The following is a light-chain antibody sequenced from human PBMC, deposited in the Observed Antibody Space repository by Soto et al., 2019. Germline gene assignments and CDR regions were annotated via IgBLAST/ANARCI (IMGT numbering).Light chain of an antibody. Sequence: SVLTQPPSSFGAPGQSVTICCSGTSSDVGGYNYVSRDQQHPGKAPKLMIYDVSKPPSGVPDRFSGSKAGNTASLTVSGLQAEDAADYYCSSYAGTHIVFGTGTKVTVL. CDR1: SSDVGGYNY. CDR3: SSYAGTHIV. J-gene: IGLJ1*01. V-gene: IGLV2-8*01. CDR2: DVS.